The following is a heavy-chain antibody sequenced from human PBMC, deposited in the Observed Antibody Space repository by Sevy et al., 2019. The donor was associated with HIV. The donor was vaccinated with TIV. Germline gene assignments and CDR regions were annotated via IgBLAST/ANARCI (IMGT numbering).Heavy chain of an antibody. CDR1: GFTFRTYG. V-gene: IGHV3-30*02. CDR2: IRYDESEQ. D-gene: IGHD3-3*01. CDR3: AKDPRPSHRITTFGGVDYFEY. Sequence: GGSLRLSCAASGFTFRTYGMHWVRQAPGKGLEWVAFIRYDESEQYCADSVKGRCTISRDNSKSTLYLRLSSLRDEDTAVYYCAKDPRPSHRITTFGGVDYFEYWGQGTLVTVSS. J-gene: IGHJ4*02.